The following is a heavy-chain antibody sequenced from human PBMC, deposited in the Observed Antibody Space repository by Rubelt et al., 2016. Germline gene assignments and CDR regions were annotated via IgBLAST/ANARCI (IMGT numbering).Heavy chain of an antibody. J-gene: IGHJ4*02. CDR1: GGTFSSFA. D-gene: IGHD3-9*01. V-gene: IGHV1-69*06. CDR3: ARKYDSLTGYYLYFDY. Sequence: QVQLVQSGAEVKKPGSSVKVSCKASGGTFSSFAISWVRQAPGQGLEWIGGLIPLFGPANYAQKSQGRVTSNADKSTSTAYMELSSLRSEDTAVYYCARKYDSLTGYYLYFDYWGQGTLVTVSS. CDR2: LIPLFGPA.